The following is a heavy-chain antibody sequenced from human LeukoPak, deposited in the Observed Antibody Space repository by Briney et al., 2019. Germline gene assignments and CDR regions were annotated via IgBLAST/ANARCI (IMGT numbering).Heavy chain of an antibody. Sequence: PGGSLRLSCAASGFTFSDYYMSWIRQAPGKGLEWVSAISGSGGSTYYADSVKGRFTISRDNSKNTLYLQMNSLRAEDTAVYSCAKDTRAWAVYWDFAFDIWGQGTMVTVSS. D-gene: IGHD2-8*02. CDR2: ISGSGGST. V-gene: IGHV3-23*01. CDR3: AKDTRAWAVYWDFAFDI. CDR1: GFTFSDYY. J-gene: IGHJ3*02.